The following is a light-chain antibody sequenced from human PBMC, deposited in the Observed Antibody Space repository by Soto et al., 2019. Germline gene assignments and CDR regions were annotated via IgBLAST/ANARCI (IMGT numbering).Light chain of an antibody. V-gene: IGKV3-15*01. Sequence: DIVMTQSPATLSVSPGEGATLSCRASQSVSRSLAWYQQKPGQAPRLVLYHASTRATGIPDRFSGSGSGTEFTLTIASLQSEDFAVCYCKQFYTWPLTFGPGTKVDIK. J-gene: IGKJ3*01. CDR2: HAS. CDR1: QSVSRS. CDR3: KQFYTWPLT.